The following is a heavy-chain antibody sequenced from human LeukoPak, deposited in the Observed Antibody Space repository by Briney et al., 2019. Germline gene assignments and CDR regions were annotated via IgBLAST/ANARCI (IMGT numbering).Heavy chain of an antibody. J-gene: IGHJ6*04. CDR1: GYTFTSYA. CDR2: INAGNGNT. Sequence: ASVKVSCKASGYTFTSYAIHWVRQAPRQRPEWMGWINAGNGNTKYSQKFQGRVTITRDTSASTAYMELSSLRSEDTAVYYCAREGLTGTPMLGYYYYYGMDVWGKGATVTVSS. CDR3: AREGLTGTPMLGYYYYYGMDV. V-gene: IGHV1-3*01. D-gene: IGHD1-7*01.